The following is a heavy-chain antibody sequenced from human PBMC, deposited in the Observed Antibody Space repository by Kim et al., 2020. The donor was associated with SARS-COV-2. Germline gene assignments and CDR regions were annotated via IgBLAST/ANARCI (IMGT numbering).Heavy chain of an antibody. J-gene: IGHJ6*03. V-gene: IGHV3-53*01. CDR2: IYSGGST. Sequence: GGSLRLSCAASGFTVSSNYMSWVRQAPGKGLEWVSVIYSGGSTYYADSVKGRFTISRDNSKNTLYLQMNSLRAEDTAVYYCARDRGGVIPPYYYYYYMDVWGKGTTVTDSS. CDR3: ARDRGGVIPPYYYYYYMDV. CDR1: GFTVSSNY. D-gene: IGHD3-10*01.